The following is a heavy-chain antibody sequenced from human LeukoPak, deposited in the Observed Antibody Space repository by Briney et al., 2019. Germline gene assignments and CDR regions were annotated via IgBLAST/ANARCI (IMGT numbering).Heavy chain of an antibody. CDR3: ATNPGYSSSWYSDY. CDR1: GGSFSGYY. CDR2: INHSGST. V-gene: IGHV4-34*01. J-gene: IGHJ4*02. D-gene: IGHD6-13*01. Sequence: PSETLSLTCAVYGGSFSGYYWSWIRQPPGKGLEWIGEINHSGSTNYNPSLKSRVTISVDTSKNQFSLKLSSVTAADTAVYYCATNPGYSSSWYSDYWGQGTLVTVSS.